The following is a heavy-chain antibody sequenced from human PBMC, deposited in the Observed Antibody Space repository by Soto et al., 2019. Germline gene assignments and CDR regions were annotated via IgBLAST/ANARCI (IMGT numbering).Heavy chain of an antibody. J-gene: IGHJ4*02. CDR2: ISSSSSTI. D-gene: IGHD3-3*01. CDR3: ARENDDFWSGYYKGEIDY. Sequence: EVQLVEFGGGLVQPGGSLRLSCAASGFTFSSYSMNWVRQAPGKGLEWVSYISSSSSTIYYADSVKGRFTISRDNAKNSLYLEMNSLRDEDTAVYYCARENDDFWSGYYKGEIDYWGQGTLVTVSS. CDR1: GFTFSSYS. V-gene: IGHV3-48*02.